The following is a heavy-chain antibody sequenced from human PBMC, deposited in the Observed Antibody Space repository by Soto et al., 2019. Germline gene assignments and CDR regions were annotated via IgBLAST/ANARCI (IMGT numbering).Heavy chain of an antibody. CDR2: ISGSGGST. CDR1: GFTFSSYA. CDR3: AKRGPDAFDI. J-gene: IGHJ3*02. Sequence: PGESLKISCAASGFTFSSYAMSWVRQAPGKGLEWVSAISGSGGSTYYADSVKGRFTISRDNSKNTLYLQMNSLRAEDTAVYYCAKRGPDAFDIWGQGTMVTVSS. V-gene: IGHV3-23*01.